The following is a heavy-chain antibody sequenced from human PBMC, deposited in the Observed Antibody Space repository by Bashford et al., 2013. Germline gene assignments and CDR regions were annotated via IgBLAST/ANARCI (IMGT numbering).Heavy chain of an antibody. CDR1: GGSFSGHY. J-gene: IGHJ1*01. CDR3: MLSGENFQY. Sequence: SETLSLTCAVYGGSFSGHYWTWIRQPPGKGLEWIGEISHSGSTKDNPSFKSRLTMSVDTSKNHFSLKLTSVTAADTAVYYCMLSGENFQYWGQGTLVTVSS. D-gene: IGHD2-15*01. CDR2: ISHSGST. V-gene: IGHV4-34*01.